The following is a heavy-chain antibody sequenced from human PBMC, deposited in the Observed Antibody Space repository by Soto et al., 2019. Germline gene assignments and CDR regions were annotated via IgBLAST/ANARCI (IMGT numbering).Heavy chain of an antibody. CDR1: GGTFSRHA. V-gene: IGHV1-69*01. CDR2: IIPIFGTA. Sequence: QVQLVQSGAEVRKPGSSVKVSCKASGGTFSRHAISWVRQAPGQGLEWMGGIIPIFGTANHAQKFQGRVTIIADESTSTVYMELSSLRSEDTAMYYCARGTKDHNWNHDYWGQGTLVTVSS. J-gene: IGHJ4*02. D-gene: IGHD1-1*01. CDR3: ARGTKDHNWNHDY.